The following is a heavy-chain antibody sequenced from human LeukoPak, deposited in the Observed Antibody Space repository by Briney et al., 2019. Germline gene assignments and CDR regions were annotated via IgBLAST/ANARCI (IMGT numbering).Heavy chain of an antibody. J-gene: IGHJ4*02. CDR3: AKHDYGDYRDFDY. Sequence: GGSLRLSCAAAGFTFSSYAMSWARQAPGKGLEWVSSISGSGYITYYADSVKGRFTVSRDNSKNTLFLQMNSLRAEDTAVYYCAKHDYGDYRDFDYWGQGTLVTVSS. V-gene: IGHV3-23*01. D-gene: IGHD4-17*01. CDR2: ISGSGYIT. CDR1: GFTFSSYA.